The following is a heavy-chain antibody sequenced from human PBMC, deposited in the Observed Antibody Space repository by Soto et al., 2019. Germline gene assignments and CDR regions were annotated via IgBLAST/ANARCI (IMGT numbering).Heavy chain of an antibody. CDR1: GGSISGSSFY. CDR2: IYYSGGA. J-gene: IGHJ4*02. V-gene: IGHV4-39*01. CDR3: SSTRMIVALFDY. D-gene: IGHD3-22*01. Sequence: SETLSLTCPVSGGSISGSSFYWGWIRQPPGKGLEWIGSIYYSGGAYYNPSLKSRVTISVDTSKNQFSLKLSSVTAADTAVYYCSSTRMIVALFDYWGQGTLVTVSS.